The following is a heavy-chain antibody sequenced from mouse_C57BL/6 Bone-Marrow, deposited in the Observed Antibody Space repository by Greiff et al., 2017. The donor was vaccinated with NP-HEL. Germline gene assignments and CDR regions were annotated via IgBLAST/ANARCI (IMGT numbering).Heavy chain of an antibody. Sequence: QVQLQQPGAELVRPGTSVKLSCKASGYTFTSYWMHWVKQRPGQGLEWIGVIDPSDSYTNYNQKFKGKATLTVDTSSSTAYMQLSSLTSEDSAVYYCARVPLAYWGQGTLVTVSA. J-gene: IGHJ3*01. CDR1: GYTFTSYW. CDR3: ARVPLAY. V-gene: IGHV1-59*01. CDR2: IDPSDSYT.